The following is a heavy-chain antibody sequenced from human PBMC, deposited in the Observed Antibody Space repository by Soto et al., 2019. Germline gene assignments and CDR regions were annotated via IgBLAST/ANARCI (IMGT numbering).Heavy chain of an antibody. V-gene: IGHV3-33*01. Sequence: QVQLVESGGGVVQPGRSLRLSCAASGFTFSSYGMHWVRQAPGKGLEWVAVIWYDGSNKYYADSVKGRFTISRDNSKNTLYLQMNSPRAEDTAVYYCARDLYDFWSGSSYYYGMDVWGQGTTVTVSS. J-gene: IGHJ6*02. CDR2: IWYDGSNK. D-gene: IGHD3-3*01. CDR1: GFTFSSYG. CDR3: ARDLYDFWSGSSYYYGMDV.